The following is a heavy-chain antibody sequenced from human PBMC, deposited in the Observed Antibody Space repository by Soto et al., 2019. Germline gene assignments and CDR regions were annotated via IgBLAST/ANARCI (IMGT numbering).Heavy chain of an antibody. CDR2: ISGSGGST. D-gene: IGHD2-15*01. V-gene: IGHV3-23*01. J-gene: IGHJ3*02. CDR3: AKDQGQGILVVDDAFDI. CDR1: GFTFSTYA. Sequence: GSLRLSCAASGFTFSTYAMSWVRQAPGKGLEWVSGISGSGGSTYYADSVKGRFTISRDNSKNTLYLQMDSLRAEDTAVYYCAKDQGQGILVVDDAFDIWGQGTMVTVSS.